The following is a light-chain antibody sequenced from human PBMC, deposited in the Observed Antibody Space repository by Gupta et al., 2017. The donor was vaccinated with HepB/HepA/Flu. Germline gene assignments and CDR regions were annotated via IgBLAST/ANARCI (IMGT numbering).Light chain of an antibody. CDR3: EQYYFWPGT. J-gene: IGKJ1*01. CDR2: RAS. CDR1: QSVSSN. Sequence: LTQSRTALSGSPGETATLACRASQSVSSNLAWYQQKPGQAPRLLIYRASTRATVVPARFSGSWFGTEFALSISIRQSEDSALYYCEQYYFWPGTFGQGTKVEIK. V-gene: IGKV3-15*01.